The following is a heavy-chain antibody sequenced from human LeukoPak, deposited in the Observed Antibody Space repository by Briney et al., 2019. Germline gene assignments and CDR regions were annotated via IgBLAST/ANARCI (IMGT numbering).Heavy chain of an antibody. CDR3: ARDRVAAASLDY. CDR2: IYCSGST. V-gene: IGHV4-61*01. J-gene: IGHJ4*02. CDR1: GGSVSSGSYY. Sequence: PSETLSLTCTVSGGSVSSGSYYWSWIRQPPGKGLEWIGYIYCSGSTNYNPSLKSRGTISVDTSKNQFSLKLSSVTAADTAVYYCARDRVAAASLDYWGQGTLVTVSS. D-gene: IGHD6-13*01.